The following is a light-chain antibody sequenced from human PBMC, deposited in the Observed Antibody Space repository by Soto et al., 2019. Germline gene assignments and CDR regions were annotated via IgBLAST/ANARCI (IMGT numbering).Light chain of an antibody. J-gene: IGLJ3*02. CDR2: EVN. Sequence: QSVLTQPASVSGSPGQSITISCTGTSRDVGGYNSVSWYQQHPGTAPKIIIYEVNNRPSGISNRFSGSKSGNTASLTISGLQPEDEADYYCSSYTSSSSWVFGGGTQLTVL. CDR1: SRDVGGYNS. V-gene: IGLV2-14*01. CDR3: SSYTSSSSWV.